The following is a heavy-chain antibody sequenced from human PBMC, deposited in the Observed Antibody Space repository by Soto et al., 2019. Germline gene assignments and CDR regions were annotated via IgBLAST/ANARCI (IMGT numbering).Heavy chain of an antibody. CDR3: VRGPYNYNSRYFDY. D-gene: IGHD1-1*01. CDR1: GDSISKSGHY. J-gene: IGHJ4*02. Sequence: SETLSLTCTVSGDSISKSGHYWGWIRQPPGKALEWIGGIDYRGSTLYNPSLRSRITMSIDTSKNQFSLRLYSVTAADTAVYYCVRGPYNYNSRYFDYWGQGTLVTVSS. CDR2: IDYRGST. V-gene: IGHV4-39*01.